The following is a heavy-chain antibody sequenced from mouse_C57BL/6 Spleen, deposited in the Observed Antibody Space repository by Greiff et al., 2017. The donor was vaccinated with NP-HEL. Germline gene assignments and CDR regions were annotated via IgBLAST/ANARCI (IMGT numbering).Heavy chain of an antibody. Sequence: VQVVESGPELVKPGASVKISCKASGYAFSSSWMNWVKQRPGKGLEWIGRIYPGDGDTNYNGKFKGKATLTADKSSSTAYMQLSSLTSEDSAVYFCARASNPDYAMDYWGQGTSVTVSS. CDR2: IYPGDGDT. J-gene: IGHJ4*01. CDR3: ARASNPDYAMDY. D-gene: IGHD2-5*01. V-gene: IGHV1-82*01. CDR1: GYAFSSSW.